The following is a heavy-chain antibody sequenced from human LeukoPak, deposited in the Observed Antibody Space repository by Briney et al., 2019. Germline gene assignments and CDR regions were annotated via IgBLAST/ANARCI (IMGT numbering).Heavy chain of an antibody. V-gene: IGHV3-30*02. Sequence: PSGGSLRLSCAASGFTFRRFGMHWVRQGPGKGLEWVAFLRYDGSDKSYAESVKGRFIISRDNSKNILYVQMDSLRTEDTGVYFCARDFSYGVKGAFEYWGQGTLVTVSS. D-gene: IGHD3-10*01. CDR1: GFTFRRFG. CDR3: ARDFSYGVKGAFEY. CDR2: LRYDGSDK. J-gene: IGHJ4*02.